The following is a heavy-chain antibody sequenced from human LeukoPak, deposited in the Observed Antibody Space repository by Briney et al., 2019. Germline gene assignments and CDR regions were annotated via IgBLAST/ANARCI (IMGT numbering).Heavy chain of an antibody. Sequence: PGGSLRLSCAASGFTFSSYGMHWVRQAPGKGLEWVAFIRYDGSNKYYADSVKGRFTISRDNSKNTLYLQMNSLRAEDTAVYYCAKETPTGTMIVVVEYYFDYWGQGTLVTVSP. CDR3: AKETPTGTMIVVVEYYFDY. CDR2: IRYDGSNK. J-gene: IGHJ4*02. D-gene: IGHD3-22*01. V-gene: IGHV3-30*02. CDR1: GFTFSSYG.